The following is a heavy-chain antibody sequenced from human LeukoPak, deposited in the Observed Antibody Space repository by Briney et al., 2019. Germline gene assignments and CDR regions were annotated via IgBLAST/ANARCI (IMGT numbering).Heavy chain of an antibody. D-gene: IGHD3-9*01. CDR3: ARSIGLTGGGVDV. Sequence: GGSLRLSCAASGFTFTGYSMSWVRQAPGKGLEWVSYITDSGNTIHYADSVKGRFTISRDNAKNSLYLQMNSLRAEDTAVYYCARSIGLTGGGVDVWGQGTTVTVSS. V-gene: IGHV3-11*01. CDR2: ITDSGNTI. J-gene: IGHJ6*02. CDR1: GFTFTGYS.